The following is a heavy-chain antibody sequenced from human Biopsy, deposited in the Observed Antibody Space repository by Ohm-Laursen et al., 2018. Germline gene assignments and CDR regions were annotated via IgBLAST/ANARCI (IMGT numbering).Heavy chain of an antibody. Sequence: SLRLSCAASGLTLSSYSMNWVRQTPGKGLEWVSTISSSSDNIYYVGSVKGRFTISRDNAKNSLYLQMNSLRAEDTAVYYCARSRGSSGIATIYYYGMDVWGQGTTVTVSS. CDR1: GLTLSSYS. D-gene: IGHD3-10*01. CDR3: ARSRGSSGIATIYYYGMDV. V-gene: IGHV3-21*01. CDR2: ISSSSDNI. J-gene: IGHJ6*02.